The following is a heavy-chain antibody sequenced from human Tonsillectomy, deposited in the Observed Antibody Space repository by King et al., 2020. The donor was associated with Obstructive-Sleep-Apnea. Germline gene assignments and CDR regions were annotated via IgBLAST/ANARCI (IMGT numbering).Heavy chain of an antibody. CDR1: GITFSSYS. V-gene: IGHV3-48*04. Sequence: VQLVESGGGLVQPGGSLRLSCAASGITFSSYSMNWVRQAPGKGLEWVSYISSSTSTIYYADSVKGRFTISRDNAKNSLYLQMNSLRAEDTAVYYCATGGLDAFDFWGRGTMVTVSS. J-gene: IGHJ3*01. CDR3: ATGGLDAFDF. D-gene: IGHD3-16*01. CDR2: ISSSTSTI.